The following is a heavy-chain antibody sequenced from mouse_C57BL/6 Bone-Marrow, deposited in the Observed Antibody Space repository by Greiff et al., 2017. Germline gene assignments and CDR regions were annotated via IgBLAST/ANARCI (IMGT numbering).Heavy chain of an antibody. Sequence: VQLQQPGAELVRPGASVKLSCKASGYTFTSYWMPWVKQRPGRGLDWIGRINPNGGDTKYNQKFKNKATLTVDKPSSTAYMQLSSLTSEDSAVYYCARGGGNYVGDYWGQGTTLTVSS. J-gene: IGHJ2*01. V-gene: IGHV1-72*01. CDR1: GYTFTSYW. CDR2: INPNGGDT. CDR3: ARGGGNYVGDY. D-gene: IGHD2-1*01.